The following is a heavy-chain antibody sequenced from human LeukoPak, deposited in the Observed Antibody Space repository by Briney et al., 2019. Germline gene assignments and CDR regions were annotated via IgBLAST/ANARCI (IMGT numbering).Heavy chain of an antibody. D-gene: IGHD6-6*01. V-gene: IGHV4-59*08. J-gene: IGHJ4*02. CDR1: GGSLGNYF. CDR3: ARGEQLADFDY. CDR2: IFKTGTV. Sequence: SETLSLTCSVSGGSLGNYFWSWIRQSPGKGLEWIAHIFKTGTVTYSPSLQRRVAMSVDTSKNQFSLKLSSVTAADTAVYYCARGEQLADFDYWGQGTLVTVSS.